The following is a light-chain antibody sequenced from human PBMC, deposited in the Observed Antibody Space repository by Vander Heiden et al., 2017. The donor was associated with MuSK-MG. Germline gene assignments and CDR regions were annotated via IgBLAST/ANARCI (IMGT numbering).Light chain of an antibody. CDR1: QSLFYSANNKYS. CDR3: QQYYGTPQT. V-gene: IGKV4-1*01. J-gene: IGKJ1*01. Sequence: EIVMTQSPDSLAVSLAERATINCTSEQSLFYSANNKYSLAWYQHKPEQPPKLLISWASARESGVPDRFSGSGSGTDFTLTISSLQAEDVALYYFQQYYGTPQTFGQGTKVEIK. CDR2: WAS.